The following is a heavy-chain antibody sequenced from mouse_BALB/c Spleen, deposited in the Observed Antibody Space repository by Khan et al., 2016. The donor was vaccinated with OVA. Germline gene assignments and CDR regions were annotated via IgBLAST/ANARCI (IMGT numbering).Heavy chain of an antibody. CDR3: APAGTGDYFDY. CDR2: IDPANDNS. CDR1: GFNIKDTH. D-gene: IGHD4-1*01. Sequence: VQLQQSGAELVKPRASVKLSCTASGFNIKDTHMHWVKQRPEQGLEWIGRIDPANDNSKYDPRFQGKATITADTSSNTAYLHLSSLTSEDTAVYYCAPAGTGDYFDYWGQGTTLTVSS. J-gene: IGHJ2*01. V-gene: IGHV14-3*02.